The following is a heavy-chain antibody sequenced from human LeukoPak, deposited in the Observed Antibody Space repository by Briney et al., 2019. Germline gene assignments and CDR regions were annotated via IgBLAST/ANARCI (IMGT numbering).Heavy chain of an antibody. J-gene: IGHJ4*02. V-gene: IGHV1-18*01. D-gene: IGHD1-26*01. CDR3: ARERPVGAVDY. Sequence: ASVKVSCKASGYTFTSYAMNWVRQAPGQGLEWMGWISAYNGNTNYAQKLQGRVTMTTDTSTSTAYMELRSLRSDDAAVYYCARERPVGAVDYWGQGTLVTVSS. CDR1: GYTFTSYA. CDR2: ISAYNGNT.